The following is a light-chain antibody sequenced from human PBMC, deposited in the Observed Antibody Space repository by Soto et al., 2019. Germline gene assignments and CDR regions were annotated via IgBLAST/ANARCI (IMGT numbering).Light chain of an antibody. CDR3: QSYDPTNQV. CDR2: EDN. J-gene: IGLJ3*02. CDR1: SGSIASNY. V-gene: IGLV6-57*01. Sequence: NFMLTQPHSVSEAPGKTVTISCTRSSGSIASNYVQWYQQRPGSSPTTVIYEDNHRPSGVPDRFSGSIDSSSNSASLTISGLETEDEDDYYCQSYDPTNQVFGGGTKLTVL.